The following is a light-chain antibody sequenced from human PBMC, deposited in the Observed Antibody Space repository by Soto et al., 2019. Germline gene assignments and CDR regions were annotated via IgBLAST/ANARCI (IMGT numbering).Light chain of an antibody. J-gene: IGLJ1*01. CDR2: DVT. CDR1: SSDVGGYNY. V-gene: IGLV2-14*01. Sequence: LTQPASVSGSPGQSIAISCTGTSSDVGGYNYVSWYQQYPGKAPKLIIFDVTNRPSGVSDRFSGSKSGSTASLTISGLQADDEADYYCTSFAGSGTYVFGTGTKVTVL. CDR3: TSFAGSGTYV.